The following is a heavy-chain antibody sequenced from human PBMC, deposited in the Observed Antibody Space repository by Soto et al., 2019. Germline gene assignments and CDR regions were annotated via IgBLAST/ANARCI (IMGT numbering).Heavy chain of an antibody. CDR2: ISFDGSKI. Sequence: GESLKISCAASGFTFSIFAMHWVRQAPGKGLEWVAFISFDGSKIYYADSVKGRFTISRDNSKNRLYLQMNSLRAEDAAVYHCANLLNVAAAGTPHYYGMDVWGQGTTVTAP. CDR1: GFTFSIFA. CDR3: ANLLNVAAAGTPHYYGMDV. J-gene: IGHJ6*02. V-gene: IGHV3-30-3*01. D-gene: IGHD6-13*01.